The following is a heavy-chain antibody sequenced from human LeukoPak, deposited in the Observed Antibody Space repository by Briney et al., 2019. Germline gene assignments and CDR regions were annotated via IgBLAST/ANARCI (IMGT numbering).Heavy chain of an antibody. V-gene: IGHV3-74*01. CDR2: INSDGSST. Sequence: GGSLRLSCAASGFTFSSYWMHWVRQAPGKGLVWVSRINSDGSSTNYADSVRGRFTISRDNAKNTLYLQMNSLRAEDTAMYYCARARGEGYCSGGSCFYYYYSMDVWGQGNTVTVSS. D-gene: IGHD2-15*01. CDR3: ARARGEGYCSGGSCFYYYYSMDV. J-gene: IGHJ6*02. CDR1: GFTFSSYW.